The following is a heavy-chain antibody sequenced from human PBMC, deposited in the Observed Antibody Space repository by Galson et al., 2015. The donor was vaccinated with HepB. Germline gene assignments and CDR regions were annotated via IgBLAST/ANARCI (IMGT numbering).Heavy chain of an antibody. CDR1: GTSISSYY. CDR3: ARDIRCNGDSCYSYLDS. Sequence: QVQLQESGPGLVHPSETLSLICTVSGTSISSYYWSWVRQTPEKGLEWIGYVFYRGNGNYKPPPKTRVTISLDTSRNQFSLRLTSVTAADTAVYYCARDIRCNGDSCYSYLDSWGQGTLVTVSS. J-gene: IGHJ4*02. V-gene: IGHV4-59*01. D-gene: IGHD2-15*01. CDR2: VFYRGNG.